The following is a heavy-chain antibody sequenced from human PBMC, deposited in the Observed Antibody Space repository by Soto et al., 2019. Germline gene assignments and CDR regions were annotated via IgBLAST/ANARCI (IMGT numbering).Heavy chain of an antibody. CDR1: GFTFSSYA. CDR3: AREDRDIVVVPAAILPDY. V-gene: IGHV3-30-3*01. CDR2: ISYDGSNK. Sequence: LGGSLRLSCAASGFTFSSYAMHWVRQAPGKGLEWVAVISYDGSNKYYADSVKGRFTISRDNSKNTLYLQMNSLRAEDTAVYYCAREDRDIVVVPAAILPDYWGQGTLVTVSS. D-gene: IGHD2-2*02. J-gene: IGHJ4*02.